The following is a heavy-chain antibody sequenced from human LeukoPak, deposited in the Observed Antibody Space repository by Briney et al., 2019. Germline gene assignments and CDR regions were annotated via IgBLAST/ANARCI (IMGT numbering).Heavy chain of an antibody. D-gene: IGHD1-7*01. CDR1: GDTLTELS. Sequence: ASLKVSCKVSGDTLTELSMHWVRQAPGKGLEWMGGFDPEDGETIYAQKFQGRVTMTEDTSTDTAYMELSSLRSEDTAVYYCATASLWNYLYPDYWGQGTLVTVSS. CDR2: FDPEDGET. V-gene: IGHV1-24*01. CDR3: ATASLWNYLYPDY. J-gene: IGHJ4*02.